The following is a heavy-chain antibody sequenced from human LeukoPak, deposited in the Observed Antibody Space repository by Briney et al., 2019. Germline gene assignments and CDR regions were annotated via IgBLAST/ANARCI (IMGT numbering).Heavy chain of an antibody. CDR3: AKDSGGIVVGPLYYFDY. CDR1: GFTFSSYA. Sequence: GGPLRLSCAASGFTFSSYAMSVVRQAPGKGLEWVAAISGSGGSTYYAHSVKGRFTISRDNSKNTLYLQMNSLRAEDTAVYYCAKDSGGIVVGPLYYFDYWGQGTLVTVSS. D-gene: IGHD3-22*01. V-gene: IGHV3-23*01. CDR2: ISGSGGST. J-gene: IGHJ4*02.